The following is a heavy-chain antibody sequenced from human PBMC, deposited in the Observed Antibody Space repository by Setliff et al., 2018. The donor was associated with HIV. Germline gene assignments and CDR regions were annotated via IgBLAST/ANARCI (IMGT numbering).Heavy chain of an antibody. CDR3: ARVPYCSGGSCYRNYVDY. CDR2: INAGNGYT. Sequence: ASVKVSCKASGYTFSRYAMNWVRQAPGQSLEWMGWINAGNGYTKYPQKFQGRVTITSDTSASTAYMELWSLRSEDTAMYYCARVPYCSGGSCYRNYVDYWGPGTLVTGLL. CDR1: GYTFSRYA. D-gene: IGHD2-15*01. V-gene: IGHV1-3*01. J-gene: IGHJ4*02.